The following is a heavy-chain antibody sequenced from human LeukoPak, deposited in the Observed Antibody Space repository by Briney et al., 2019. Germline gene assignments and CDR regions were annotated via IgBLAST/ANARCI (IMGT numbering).Heavy chain of an antibody. CDR2: ISSSSSYI. CDR3: ARGARSWYGDY. Sequence: PGGSLRLSCAASRFTFSSYSMNWVRQAPGKGLEWVSSISSSSSYIYYADSVKGRFTISRDNAKNSLRLQMNSLRAEDTAVYYCARGARSWYGDYWGQGTLVTVSS. CDR1: RFTFSSYS. J-gene: IGHJ4*02. D-gene: IGHD6-13*01. V-gene: IGHV3-21*01.